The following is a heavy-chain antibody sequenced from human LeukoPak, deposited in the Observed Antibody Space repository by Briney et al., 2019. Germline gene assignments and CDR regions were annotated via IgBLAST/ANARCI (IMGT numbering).Heavy chain of an antibody. CDR3: ARDGYYDFWSGYNYGMDV. J-gene: IGHJ6*02. V-gene: IGHV4-39*02. Sequence: SETLSLTCAVSGGSISSSNYYWGWIRQPPGKGLEWIGTIYSSGSTYYNPSLKSRVTISVDTSKNQFSLKLSSVTATDTAVYYCARDGYYDFWSGYNYGMDVWGQGTTVTVSS. CDR1: GGSISSSNYY. D-gene: IGHD3-3*01. CDR2: IYSSGST.